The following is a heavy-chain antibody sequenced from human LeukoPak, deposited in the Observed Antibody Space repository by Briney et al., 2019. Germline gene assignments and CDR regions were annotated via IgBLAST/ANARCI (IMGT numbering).Heavy chain of an antibody. Sequence: SETLSLTCTVSGGSVTSGNYYWNWIRQPAGKGLEWIGRIYTNGCASYNPSLKSRVTISIDASKNQFSLKLSSVTAADTAVYYCAREPPGYWGQGILVTVS. V-gene: IGHV4-61*02. J-gene: IGHJ4*02. CDR1: GGSVTSGNYY. CDR3: AREPPGY. CDR2: IYTNGCA.